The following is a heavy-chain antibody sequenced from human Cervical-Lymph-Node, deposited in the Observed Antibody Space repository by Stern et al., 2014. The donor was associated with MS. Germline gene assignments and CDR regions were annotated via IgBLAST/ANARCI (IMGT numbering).Heavy chain of an antibody. D-gene: IGHD5-24*01. CDR3: AREGSRDYFDY. CDR1: GGSISSSSHY. Sequence: QLQLQESGPGLVKPSETLSLTCTVSGGSISSSSHYWGWIRQPPGKGLEWLASIHYTGSTSHTPPLKSRATISVDPSKTQFSLKLTSVTAADTAVYYCAREGSRDYFDYWGQGTLVTVSS. CDR2: IHYTGST. J-gene: IGHJ4*02. V-gene: IGHV4-39*01.